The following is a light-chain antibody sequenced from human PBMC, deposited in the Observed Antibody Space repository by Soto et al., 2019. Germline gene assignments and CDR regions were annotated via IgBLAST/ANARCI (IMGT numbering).Light chain of an antibody. J-gene: IGLJ1*01. Sequence: QSVLTQPASVSGSPGQSITICCTGASSDVGTYNLVSWYQQHPGKAPKLMIYEVSKRPSGVSNRFSGSKSGNTASLTISGLQAEDEADYYCCSYAGSNTLYVFGTGTKVTVL. CDR2: EVS. CDR3: CSYAGSNTLYV. V-gene: IGLV2-23*02. CDR1: SSDVGTYNL.